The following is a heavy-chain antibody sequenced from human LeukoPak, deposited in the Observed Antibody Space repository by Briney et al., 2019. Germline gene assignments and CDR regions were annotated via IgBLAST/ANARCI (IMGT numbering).Heavy chain of an antibody. CDR3: ARPKDTSSWYGLDY. J-gene: IGHJ4*02. CDR1: GFTFSNYW. V-gene: IGHV3-7*05. Sequence: PGGSLRLSCAASGFTFSNYWMSWVRQAPGKGLEWVANIKQDGSEKYYVDSVKGRFTISRDNAKNSLYLQMNSLRAEDTAVYYCARPKDTSSWYGLDYWGQGTLVTVSS. D-gene: IGHD6-13*01. CDR2: IKQDGSEK.